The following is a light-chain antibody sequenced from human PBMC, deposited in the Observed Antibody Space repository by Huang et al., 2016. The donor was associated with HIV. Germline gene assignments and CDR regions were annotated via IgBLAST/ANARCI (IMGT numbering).Light chain of an antibody. J-gene: IGKJ4*01. V-gene: IGKV3-15*01. CDR1: QGISSN. Sequence: EIVMTQSPATLSVSPGERATLSCRASQGISSNLAWYQQKPGQAPRLLMYGASNRATGIPARFSGSGSGTEFTLSISSLQFEDFAVYYCQQYKNWPFTFGGGTTVEIK. CDR3: QQYKNWPFT. CDR2: GAS.